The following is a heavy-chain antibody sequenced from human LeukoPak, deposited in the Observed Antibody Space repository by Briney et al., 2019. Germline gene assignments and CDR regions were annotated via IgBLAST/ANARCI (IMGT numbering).Heavy chain of an antibody. CDR1: GDSVSSNSAA. CDR2: TYYRSKWVN. CDR3: ARSRGAIVDY. Sequence: SQTLSLTCAISGDSVSSNSAAWNWIRQSPSRALEWLGRTYYRSKWVNDYATSVKSRISINPDISANQFSLQLNSVTPEDTAVYYCARSRGAIVDYWGQGSLVTVSS. V-gene: IGHV6-1*01. J-gene: IGHJ4*02.